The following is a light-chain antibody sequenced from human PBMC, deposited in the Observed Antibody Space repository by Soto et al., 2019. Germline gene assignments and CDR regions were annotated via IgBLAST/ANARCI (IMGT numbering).Light chain of an antibody. CDR2: DAS. CDR1: QTISTL. CDR3: QQYSSLVT. J-gene: IGKJ2*01. V-gene: IGKV1-5*01. Sequence: IQMTQSPSTLSASVGDRVTITCQASQTISTLLAWYQHRPGKAPNLLMYDASSLGSGVPSRFSGSGSGTEFTLTISSPQPDDSATYYCQQYSSLVTFGQGTKLEI.